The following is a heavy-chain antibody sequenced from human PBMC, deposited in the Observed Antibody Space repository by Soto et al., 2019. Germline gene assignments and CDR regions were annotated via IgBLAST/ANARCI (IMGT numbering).Heavy chain of an antibody. CDR3: ARHDYVDYVPFDY. Sequence: PSETLSLTCTVSGASISSYYWSWIRQPPGKGLEWIGEIYYSGSTNYNPSLKSRVTISVDTSKNQFSLKLSSVTAADTAVYYCARHDYVDYVPFDYWGQGTLVTVSS. J-gene: IGHJ4*02. D-gene: IGHD4-17*01. CDR1: GASISSYY. V-gene: IGHV4-59*12. CDR2: IYYSGST.